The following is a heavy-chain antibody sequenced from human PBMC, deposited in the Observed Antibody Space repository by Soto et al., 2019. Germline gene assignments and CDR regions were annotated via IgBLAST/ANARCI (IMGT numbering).Heavy chain of an antibody. J-gene: IGHJ6*02. D-gene: IGHD3-16*01. CDR1: GDSISSGNKY. CDR3: ARVPSPFDYYYAMDV. Sequence: KPSETLSLTCTVSGDSISSGNKYWSWIRQAPGKGLEWIGYIFSSGTTYYNPSLKSRLTMSLDTSQNQFSLRLASVTDADSAVYYCARVPSPFDYYYAMDVWGHGTTVTVSS. V-gene: IGHV4-30-4*01. CDR2: IFSSGTT.